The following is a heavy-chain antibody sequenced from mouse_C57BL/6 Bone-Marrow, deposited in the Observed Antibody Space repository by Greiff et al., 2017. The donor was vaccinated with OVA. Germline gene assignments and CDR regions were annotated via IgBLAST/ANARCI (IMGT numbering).Heavy chain of an antibody. Sequence: QVQLQQPGAELVKPGASVKLSCKASGYTFTSYWMPWVKQRPGQGLEWIGEIDPSDSYTNYNQKFKGKATLTVDTSSSTAYMQLSSLTSEDSAVYYCAKGIYYDYDGLAYWGQGTLVTVSA. J-gene: IGHJ3*01. V-gene: IGHV1-50*01. D-gene: IGHD2-4*01. CDR1: GYTFTSYW. CDR3: AKGIYYDYDGLAY. CDR2: IDPSDSYT.